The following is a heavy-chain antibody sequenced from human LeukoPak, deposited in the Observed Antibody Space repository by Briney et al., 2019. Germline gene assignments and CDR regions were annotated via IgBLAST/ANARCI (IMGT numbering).Heavy chain of an antibody. CDR1: GFTFSSYG. Sequence: PGRSLRLSCAASGFTFSSYGMHWVRQAPGKGLEWVAVISYDGSNKYYADSVKGRFTISRDNSKNTLYLQMNSLRAEDTAIYYCARGEYYYDSSGYPGYWGQGALVTVSS. CDR2: ISYDGSNK. J-gene: IGHJ4*02. D-gene: IGHD3-22*01. CDR3: ARGEYYYDSSGYPGY. V-gene: IGHV3-30*03.